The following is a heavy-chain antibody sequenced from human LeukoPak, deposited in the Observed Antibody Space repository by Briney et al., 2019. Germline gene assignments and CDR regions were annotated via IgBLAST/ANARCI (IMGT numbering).Heavy chain of an antibody. CDR2: IYYCESS. Sequence: SETLSLTCTVSGGSISSYYCSWIRQPPGKGLEWIGYIYYCESSNYKLSHTSRVTISVDTSKIQFSLKVSSETATDTAVYYCARARCGYDYLAVRIYFDLWGQGTLVTVSS. V-gene: IGHV4-59*01. J-gene: IGHJ4*02. CDR1: GGSISSYY. CDR3: ARARCGYDYLAVRIYFDL. D-gene: IGHD5-12*01.